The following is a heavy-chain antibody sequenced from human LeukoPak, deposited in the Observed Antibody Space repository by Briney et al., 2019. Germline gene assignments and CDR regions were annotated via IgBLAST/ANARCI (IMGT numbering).Heavy chain of an antibody. Sequence: GESLKISCKSSGYSFTNYWIGWVRQRPGKGLEWMRIIYPSDSDTVYSPSFQGQVTISVDKSINTAYVQWNSLKASDTAMYYCARHLFAGYGYYDSSGIDYWGQGILVTVSS. V-gene: IGHV5-51*01. D-gene: IGHD3-22*01. J-gene: IGHJ4*02. CDR1: GYSFTNYW. CDR2: IYPSDSDT. CDR3: ARHLFAGYGYYDSSGIDY.